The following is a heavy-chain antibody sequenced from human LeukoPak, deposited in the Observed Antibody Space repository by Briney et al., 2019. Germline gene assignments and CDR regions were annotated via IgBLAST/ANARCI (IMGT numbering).Heavy chain of an antibody. Sequence: GGSLRLSCAASGFTFSNYWMSWVRQAPGKGLEWVADIKRDESEQHYVDSVKGRFTISRDNAKNSLYLQMNSLRAEDTAVYYCALNMGGGHIFDFWGQGTLVTVSS. D-gene: IGHD3-16*01. CDR3: ALNMGGGHIFDF. V-gene: IGHV3-7*01. J-gene: IGHJ4*02. CDR2: IKRDESEQ. CDR1: GFTFSNYW.